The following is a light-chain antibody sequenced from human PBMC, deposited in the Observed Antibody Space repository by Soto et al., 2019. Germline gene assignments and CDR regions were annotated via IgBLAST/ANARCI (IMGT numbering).Light chain of an antibody. CDR3: QHYGISSWT. CDR2: GTY. CDR1: QSVTGSY. J-gene: IGKJ1*01. Sequence: EIVLTQSPGTLSLSPGERATLSCRASQSVTGSYLAWYQQKPGQAPRLVIYGTYNRATGLPDRFSGSGSGTDFPLTICRLEPEDFAVYYCQHYGISSWTFGQGTKVEI. V-gene: IGKV3-20*01.